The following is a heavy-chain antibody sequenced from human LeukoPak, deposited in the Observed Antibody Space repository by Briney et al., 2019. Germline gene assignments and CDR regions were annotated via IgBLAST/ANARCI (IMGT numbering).Heavy chain of an antibody. CDR3: ARRRAYCGGDCYSGSYWYFDL. J-gene: IGHJ2*01. CDR1: GYSFTSYW. CDR2: IYPGDSDT. V-gene: IGHV5-51*01. Sequence: LGESLKISCKGSGYSFTSYWIGWVRQMPGKGLEWMGIIYPGDSDTRYSPSFQGQVTISADKSISTAYLQWSSLKASDTTMYYCARRRAYCGGDCYSGSYWYFDLWGRGTLVTVSS. D-gene: IGHD2-21*02.